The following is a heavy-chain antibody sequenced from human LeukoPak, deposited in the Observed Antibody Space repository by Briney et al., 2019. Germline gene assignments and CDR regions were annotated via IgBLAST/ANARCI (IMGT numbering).Heavy chain of an antibody. J-gene: IGHJ4*02. Sequence: SGGSLRLSCAASGFTVSSNYMSWVRQAPGKGLEWVSVIYSGGSTYYADSVKGRFTISRHNSKNTLYLQMNSLRAEDTAVYYCARGSRSGSYPYWGQGTLVTVSS. D-gene: IGHD3-10*01. CDR3: ARGSRSGSYPY. CDR2: IYSGGST. V-gene: IGHV3-53*04. CDR1: GFTVSSNY.